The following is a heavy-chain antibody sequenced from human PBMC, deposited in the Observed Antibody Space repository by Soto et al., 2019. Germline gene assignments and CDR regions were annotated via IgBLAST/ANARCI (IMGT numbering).Heavy chain of an antibody. V-gene: IGHV1-18*04. Sequence: QVQLVQSGAEARKPGASVKVSCKASGYTFTSYGVIWVRQATGQGLEWMGWISAHSGDTKYEERFQGRVTMTTDTSTGTAYMELRNLRSDVTAIYYCARDPGYSFDYWGQGTLVTVSS. CDR2: ISAHSGDT. CDR3: ARDPGYSFDY. CDR1: GYTFTSYG. J-gene: IGHJ4*02.